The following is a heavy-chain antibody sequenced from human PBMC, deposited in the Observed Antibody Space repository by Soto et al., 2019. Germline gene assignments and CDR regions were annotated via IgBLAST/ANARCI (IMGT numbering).Heavy chain of an antibody. V-gene: IGHV4-59*01. CDR1: GGSISSYY. CDR2: IYYSGNT. J-gene: IGHJ5*02. Sequence: QVQLQESGPGLVQPSETLSLTCTVYGGSISSYYWSWLRQPPGKGLEWIGYIYYSGNTNYNPSLKSRVTISVDTSKNQFSMKLISVTAADAAVYYCARERVNWFDPWGQGTLVTVSS. CDR3: ARERVNWFDP.